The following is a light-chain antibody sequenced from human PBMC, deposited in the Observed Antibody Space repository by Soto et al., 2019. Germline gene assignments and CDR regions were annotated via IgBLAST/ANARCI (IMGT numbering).Light chain of an antibody. Sequence: EIMLTQSPATLSLSPGERATLSCRASQSVPRSYLAWYQQKPGQAPRLLIYGTSSRATGIPDRFSGSGSGTDFTLTISRLEPEDFAVFYCQQYGSSITFGQGTRLEIK. CDR2: GTS. J-gene: IGKJ5*01. CDR1: QSVPRSY. CDR3: QQYGSSIT. V-gene: IGKV3-20*01.